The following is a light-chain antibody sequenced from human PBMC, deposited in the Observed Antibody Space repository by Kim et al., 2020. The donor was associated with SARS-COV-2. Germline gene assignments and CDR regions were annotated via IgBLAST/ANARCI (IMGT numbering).Light chain of an antibody. CDR2: GAS. CDR1: QSVSSK. CDR3: QQYNKWPLT. J-gene: IGKJ4*01. Sequence: EIVITQSPATLSVSPGERATLSCRASQSVSSKLAWYQQKPGQAPRLLIYGASTRATGIPVRFSGSGSGTEFTLTISSLQSEDFALYHCQQYNKWPLTFGGGTKVDIK. V-gene: IGKV3-15*01.